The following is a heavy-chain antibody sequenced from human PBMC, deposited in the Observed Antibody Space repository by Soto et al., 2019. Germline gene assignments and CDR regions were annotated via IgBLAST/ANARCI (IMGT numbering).Heavy chain of an antibody. CDR2: IYYSGST. CDR3: AREEGGGYDHRWFDP. CDR1: GGSISSGGYY. Sequence: QVQLQESGPGLVKPSQTLSLTCTVSGGSISSGGYYWSWIRQHPGKGLEWIGYIYYSGSTYYNPSLKSRVTISVDTSKSQCSLKLSSVTAADTAVYYCAREEGGGYDHRWFDPWGQGTLVTVSS. D-gene: IGHD5-12*01. V-gene: IGHV4-31*03. J-gene: IGHJ5*02.